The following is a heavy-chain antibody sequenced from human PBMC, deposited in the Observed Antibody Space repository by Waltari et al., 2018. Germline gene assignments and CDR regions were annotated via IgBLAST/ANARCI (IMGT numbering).Heavy chain of an antibody. CDR2: INHSGST. V-gene: IGHV4-34*01. Sequence: QVQLQQWGAGLLKPSETLSLTCAVYGGSFSGYYWSWIRQPPGKGLEWIGEINHSGSTNYNPSLKSRVTISVDTSKNQFSLKLSSVTAADTAVYYCARGGGIVVVPAAGGVAFDIWGQGTMVTVSS. D-gene: IGHD2-2*01. J-gene: IGHJ3*02. CDR1: GGSFSGYY. CDR3: ARGGGIVVVPAAGGVAFDI.